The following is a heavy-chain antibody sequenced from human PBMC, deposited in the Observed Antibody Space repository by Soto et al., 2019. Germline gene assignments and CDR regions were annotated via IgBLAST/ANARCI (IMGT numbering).Heavy chain of an antibody. CDR1: GGSISSSSYY. D-gene: IGHD3-10*01. CDR3: ARQVITMVRGVPNWFDP. V-gene: IGHV4-39*01. CDR2: IYYSGST. J-gene: IGHJ5*02. Sequence: ETLSLTCTVSGGSISSSSYYWGWIRQPPGKGLEWIGSIYYSGSTYYNPSLKSRVTISVDTSKNQFSLKLSSVTAADTAVYYCARQVITMVRGVPNWFDPWGQGTLVTVSS.